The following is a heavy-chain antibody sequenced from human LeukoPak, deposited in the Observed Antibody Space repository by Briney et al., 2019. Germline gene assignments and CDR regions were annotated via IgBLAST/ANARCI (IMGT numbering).Heavy chain of an antibody. CDR1: GFTFSSYG. CDR2: IWYDGSNK. J-gene: IGHJ6*02. V-gene: IGHV3-33*01. CDR3: ARSSGNYYGSGSYYNAVYYYYGMDV. Sequence: GRSLRLSCAASGFTFSSYGMHWVRQAPGKGLEWVAVIWYDGSNKYYADSVKGRFTISRDNSKNTLYLQMNSLRAEDTAVYYCARSSGNYYGSGSYYNAVYYYYGMDVWGQGTTVTVSS. D-gene: IGHD3-10*01.